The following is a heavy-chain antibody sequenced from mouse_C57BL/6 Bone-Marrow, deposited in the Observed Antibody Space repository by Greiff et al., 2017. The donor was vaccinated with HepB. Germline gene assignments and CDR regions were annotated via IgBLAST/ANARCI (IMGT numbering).Heavy chain of an antibody. CDR3: AREAY. Sequence: EVMLVESGGGLVKPGGSLKLSCAASGFTFSSYAMSWVRQTPEKRLAWVATLSDGGSYTYYPDNVKGRFTISRDNAKNNLYLQMSHLKSEDTAMYYCAREAYWGQGTLVTVSA. CDR2: LSDGGSYT. CDR1: GFTFSSYA. V-gene: IGHV5-4*01. J-gene: IGHJ3*01.